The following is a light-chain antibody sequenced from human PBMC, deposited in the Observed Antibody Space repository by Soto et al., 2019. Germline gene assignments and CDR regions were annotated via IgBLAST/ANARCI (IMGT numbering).Light chain of an antibody. Sequence: QSVLTQPASVSGSPGQSIAISCTGNSSDVGTYDLVSWYQQHPGKAPKLMIYEGTKRPSGVSNRFSGSKSANTASLTFSGLQPEDEADYYCCSSAGSSLYGFGSGTKVTVL. J-gene: IGLJ1*01. CDR1: SSDVGTYDL. V-gene: IGLV2-23*01. CDR2: EGT. CDR3: CSSAGSSLYG.